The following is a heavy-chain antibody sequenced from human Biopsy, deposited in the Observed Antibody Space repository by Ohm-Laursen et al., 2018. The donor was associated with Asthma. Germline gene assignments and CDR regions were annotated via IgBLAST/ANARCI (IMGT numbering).Heavy chain of an antibody. Sequence: ASSVKVSCKTSGDIFSSFPFSWVRQAPGQGLEWMGGLIPVLGTPDHAQMFEGRVTITADESTSTAYMELSSLSSEDTAVYYCARGYSGSDRIVYYYSGLEVWGQGTTVTVSS. D-gene: IGHD5-12*01. CDR3: ARGYSGSDRIVYYYSGLEV. CDR1: GDIFSSFP. CDR2: LIPVLGTP. J-gene: IGHJ6*02. V-gene: IGHV1-69*01.